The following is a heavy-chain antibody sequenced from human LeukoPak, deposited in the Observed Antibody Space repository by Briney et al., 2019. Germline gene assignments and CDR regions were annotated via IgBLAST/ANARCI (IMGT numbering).Heavy chain of an antibody. D-gene: IGHD1-1*01. J-gene: IGHJ6*02. V-gene: IGHV1-69*04. CDR3: ARGPVSQLYGMDV. CDR2: IIPILGIA. Sequence: SVKVSCKASGGTFSSYAISWVRQAPGQGLEWMGRIIPILGIANYAQKFQGRVAITADKSTSTAYMELSSLRSEDTAVYYCARGPVSQLYGMDVWGQGTTVTVSS. CDR1: GGTFSSYA.